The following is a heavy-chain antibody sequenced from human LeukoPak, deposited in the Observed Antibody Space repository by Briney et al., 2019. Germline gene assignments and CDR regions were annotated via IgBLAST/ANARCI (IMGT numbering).Heavy chain of an antibody. CDR2: MNPNSGNT. CDR1: GYTFTSYD. J-gene: IGHJ5*02. Sequence: ASVKVSCKASGYTFTSYDINWVRQATGQGLEWMGWMNPNSGNTGYAQKFQGRVTMTRNTSISTAYMELSSLRSEDTAVYYRARGRCSSTSCRGWFDPWGQGTLVTVSS. CDR3: ARGRCSSTSCRGWFDP. V-gene: IGHV1-8*01. D-gene: IGHD2-2*01.